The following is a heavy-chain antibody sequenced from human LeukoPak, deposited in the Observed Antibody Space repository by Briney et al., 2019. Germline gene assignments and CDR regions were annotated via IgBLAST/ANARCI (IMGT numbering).Heavy chain of an antibody. CDR2: ISSSTSTI. CDR3: ARVPKSRYFDWYYFDY. Sequence: PGGSLRFYCAASGFSFSSYSMNCVRQAPGKGLEWVSYISSSTSTIYYADSVKGRFTISRDNAKNSVYLQMNSLRAEDTAVYYCARVPKSRYFDWYYFDYWGQGTLVTVSS. D-gene: IGHD3-9*01. V-gene: IGHV3-48*04. J-gene: IGHJ4*02. CDR1: GFSFSSYS.